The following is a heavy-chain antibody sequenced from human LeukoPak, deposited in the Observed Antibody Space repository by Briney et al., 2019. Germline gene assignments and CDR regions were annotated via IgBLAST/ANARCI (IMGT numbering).Heavy chain of an antibody. D-gene: IGHD3-22*01. Sequence: SETLSLTCTVSRGSISNNNYYWGWIRQPPGKGLEWIGSIYYNGNTYYGPSLKSRVTISVDTSKNQFSLRLNSVTAADTAVYYCAREDSSVSDDAFDIWGQGTMVTVSS. V-gene: IGHV4-39*02. CDR1: RGSISNNNYY. CDR3: AREDSSVSDDAFDI. J-gene: IGHJ3*02. CDR2: IYYNGNT.